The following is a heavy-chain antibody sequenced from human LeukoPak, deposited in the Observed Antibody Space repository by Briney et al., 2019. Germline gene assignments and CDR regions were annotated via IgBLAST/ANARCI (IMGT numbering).Heavy chain of an antibody. CDR3: ARGTAVVTFTY. D-gene: IGHD5-18*01. CDR2: IYTSGST. Sequence: SETLSLTCTVSGGSISSGSYYWSWIRQPAGKGLEWIGRIYTSGSTNYNPSLKSRVTISVDTSKNQFSLKLSSVTAADTAVYYCARGTAVVTFTYWGQGTLVTVSS. CDR1: GGSISSGSYY. V-gene: IGHV4-61*02. J-gene: IGHJ4*02.